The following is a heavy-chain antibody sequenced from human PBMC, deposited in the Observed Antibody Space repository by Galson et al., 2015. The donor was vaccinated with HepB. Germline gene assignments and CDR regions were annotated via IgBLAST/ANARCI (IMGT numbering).Heavy chain of an antibody. CDR1: HGSINNYY. J-gene: IGHJ4*02. Sequence: DTLSLTCSVSHGSINNYYWSWIRQSPGNRLEWIGYIYYNGDTNYNPSLGYRVGMSVDTSINQVSLWLTSVTAADTAVYYCARHPGRGSVGYAFDLWGQGTLVTVSA. D-gene: IGHD2-2*01. CDR3: ARHPGRGSVGYAFDL. V-gene: IGHV4-59*08. CDR2: IYYNGDT.